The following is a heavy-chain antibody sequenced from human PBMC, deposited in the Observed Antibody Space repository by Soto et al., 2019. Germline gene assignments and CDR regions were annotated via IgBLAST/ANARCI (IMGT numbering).Heavy chain of an antibody. J-gene: IGHJ4*02. D-gene: IGHD5-12*01. CDR2: IFSSGST. Sequence: SSETLSLTCTVSGGSINTFYWIWVRQPAGKGLEWIGRIFSSGSTSFNPSLESRVAMSVDTSKNHFSLNLSSVTAADMAVYYCAREGSYSAYNFAHGIQLWSFDFWGQGALVTVSS. CDR3: AREGSYSAYNFAHGIQLWSFDF. V-gene: IGHV4-4*07. CDR1: GGSINTFY.